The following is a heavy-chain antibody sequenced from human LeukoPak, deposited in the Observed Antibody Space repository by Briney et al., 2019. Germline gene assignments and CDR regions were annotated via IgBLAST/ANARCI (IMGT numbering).Heavy chain of an antibody. CDR1: GGSISSSYYY. V-gene: IGHV4-39*01. CDR2: IYYSGST. D-gene: IGHD1-1*01. CDR3: ARGGTLSRIDY. J-gene: IGHJ4*02. Sequence: SETLSLTCTVSGGSISSSYYYWGWIRQPPGRGLEWIGSIYYSGSTYYNPSLKSRVTISVDTSKNQFSLKLRSVTAADTAVYYCARGGTLSRIDYWGQGTLVTVSS.